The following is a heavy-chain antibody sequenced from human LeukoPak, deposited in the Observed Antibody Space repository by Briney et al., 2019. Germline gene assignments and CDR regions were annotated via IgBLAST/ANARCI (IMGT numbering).Heavy chain of an antibody. Sequence: GGSLRLSCAASGFTFSSYAMSWVRQAPGEGLEWVSAISGSGGSAYYADSVKGRFTISRDSSRNTLFLHMNTLRAEDAAVYFCAKGSAAGRPYYFDYWGQGTLVTVSS. CDR2: ISGSGGSA. D-gene: IGHD6-25*01. J-gene: IGHJ4*02. CDR3: AKGSAAGRPYYFDY. V-gene: IGHV3-23*01. CDR1: GFTFSSYA.